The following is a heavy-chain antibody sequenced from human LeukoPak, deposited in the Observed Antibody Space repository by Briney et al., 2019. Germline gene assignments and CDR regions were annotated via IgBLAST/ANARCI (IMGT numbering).Heavy chain of an antibody. D-gene: IGHD2-8*01. CDR1: GFTSIAYA. V-gene: IGHV3-23*01. J-gene: IGHJ3*02. CDR3: AKVLYSIPDAFDI. CDR2: ISGGGVTT. Sequence: GGSLRLSCVGSGFTSIAYALTWARQAPGKGLEWVSGISGGGVTTYYADSVKGRFTISRDNSKNTLYLQMNSLRAEDTAVYYCAKVLYSIPDAFDIWGQGTMVTVSS.